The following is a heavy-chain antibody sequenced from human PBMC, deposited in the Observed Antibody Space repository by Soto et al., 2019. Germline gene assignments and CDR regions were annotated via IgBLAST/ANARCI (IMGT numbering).Heavy chain of an antibody. J-gene: IGHJ4*02. CDR1: GYSFTSYW. V-gene: IGHV5-51*01. Sequence: PGESLKISCKGSGYSFTSYWIAWVRQVPGKGLELMGVIYPGDSDIRYSPSFQGQVTISADKSISTAYLQWSSLKASDSAMYFCARHYYSDSIYYYPTSTQLPLEYWGQGTLVTVSS. CDR2: IYPGDSDI. D-gene: IGHD3-22*01. CDR3: ARHYYSDSIYYYPTSTQLPLEY.